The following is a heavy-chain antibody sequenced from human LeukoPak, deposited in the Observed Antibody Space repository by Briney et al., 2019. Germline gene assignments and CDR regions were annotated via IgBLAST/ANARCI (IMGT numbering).Heavy chain of an antibody. V-gene: IGHV3-21*01. CDR1: GFTFSDYT. D-gene: IGHD4-17*01. CDR2: ISGSSRHI. Sequence: PGGSLRLSCAASGFTFSDYTMNWVRQAPGEGLEYVSSISGSSRHIYYADSVKGRFTISKDNAKNSLYLQMNSLRAEDTAVYYCARAGGSTVSHSDYWGQGTLVTVSS. J-gene: IGHJ4*02. CDR3: ARAGGSTVSHSDY.